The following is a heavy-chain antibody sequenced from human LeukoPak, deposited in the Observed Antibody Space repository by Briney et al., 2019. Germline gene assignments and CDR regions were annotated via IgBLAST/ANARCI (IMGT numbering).Heavy chain of an antibody. CDR3: ARGVYYYDSSGYYSWGTLDY. CDR1: GFTFSSYA. J-gene: IGHJ4*02. CDR2: ISYDGSNK. Sequence: PGGSLRLSCAASGFTFSSYAMHWVRQAPGKGLEWVAVISYDGSNKYYADSVKGRFTISRDNSKNTLYLQMNSLRAGDTAVYYCARGVYYYDSSGYYSWGTLDYWGQGTLVTVSS. V-gene: IGHV3-30*04. D-gene: IGHD3-22*01.